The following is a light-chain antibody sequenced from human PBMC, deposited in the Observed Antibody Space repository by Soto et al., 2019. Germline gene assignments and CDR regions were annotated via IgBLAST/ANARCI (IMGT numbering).Light chain of an antibody. CDR2: DAS. CDR1: QNIRSR. CDR3: QQYNSYSIT. Sequence: QMTHSPAALSAYEGDRVTITCRASQNIRSRLAWFQQKPGKAPKLLIYDASSLESGVPQRFSGSGSGTEFTLTISSLQPDDFATYYCQQYNSYSITFGQRTRLEI. V-gene: IGKV1-5*01. J-gene: IGKJ5*01.